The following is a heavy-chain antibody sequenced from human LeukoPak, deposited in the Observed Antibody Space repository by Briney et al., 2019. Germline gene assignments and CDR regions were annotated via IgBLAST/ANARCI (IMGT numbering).Heavy chain of an antibody. CDR1: GFTFSNHW. CDR2: IKLDGSEK. V-gene: IGHV3-7*03. D-gene: IGHD3-3*01. Sequence: PGGSLRLSCAASGFTFSNHWMSWVRQAPGKGLEWVANIKLDGSEKNYVDSVKGRFTISRDNTKNSLYLQMNSLRVEDTAVFYCARDQYDTWSRRGNFDSWGQGTLVIVSS. J-gene: IGHJ4*02. CDR3: ARDQYDTWSRRGNFDS.